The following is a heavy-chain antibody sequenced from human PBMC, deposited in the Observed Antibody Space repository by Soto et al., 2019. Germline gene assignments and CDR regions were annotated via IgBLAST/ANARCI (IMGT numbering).Heavy chain of an antibody. Sequence: SATLSLTCTVSVGSISSSRCHWGWIRQPPGKGLEWIASIKYSGTTFYNPSLKSRVTISVDTSKNQFSLKLSSVTAADTAVYYCARMTFDDYFDYWGQGTLVTVSS. CDR2: IKYSGTT. V-gene: IGHV4-39*07. CDR3: ARMTFDDYFDY. D-gene: IGHD2-21*02. J-gene: IGHJ4*02. CDR1: VGSISSSRCH.